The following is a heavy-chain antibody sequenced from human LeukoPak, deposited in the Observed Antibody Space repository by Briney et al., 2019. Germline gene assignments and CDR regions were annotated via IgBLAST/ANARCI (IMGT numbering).Heavy chain of an antibody. J-gene: IGHJ5*02. D-gene: IGHD3-3*01. CDR3: ARGLGYDFWSGYSAMYNWFDP. CDR2: IYYSGST. CDR1: GGSISSYY. Sequence: SETLSLTCTVSGGSISSYYWSWIRQPPGKGLEWIGYIYYSGSTNYNPSLKSRVTISVDTSKNQFSLKLSSVTAADTAVYYCARGLGYDFWSGYSAMYNWFDPWGQGTLVTVSS. V-gene: IGHV4-59*12.